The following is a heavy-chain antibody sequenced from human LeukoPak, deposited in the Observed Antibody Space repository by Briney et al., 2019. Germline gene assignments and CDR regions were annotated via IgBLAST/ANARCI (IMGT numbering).Heavy chain of an antibody. V-gene: IGHV3-23*01. D-gene: IGHD6-19*01. Sequence: GGSLRLSCAASGFTFSNYWMSWVRQAPGKGLEWVSTLSGNGRSTYHADSVKGRFSISRDNSKNTLYLQMYSLRAEDTAVYYCAKEGRVAVTGLHFDYWGQGTLVTASS. CDR2: LSGNGRST. CDR1: GFTFSNYW. CDR3: AKEGRVAVTGLHFDY. J-gene: IGHJ4*02.